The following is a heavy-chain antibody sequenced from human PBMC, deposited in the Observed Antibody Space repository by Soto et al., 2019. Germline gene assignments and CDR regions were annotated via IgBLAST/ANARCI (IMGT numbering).Heavy chain of an antibody. CDR3: ARDKITGLFDF. Sequence: QVQLQQWGAGLLKPSETLSLTCAVYGGSFSGYYWTWIRQPPGTGLEWIGEINHSGSTNYNPSLRSRVPIPVDTSKNQFSLKLTSVTAADPAVYYCARDKITGLFDFWGQGTLVTVSS. V-gene: IGHV4-34*01. CDR2: INHSGST. D-gene: IGHD2-8*02. J-gene: IGHJ4*02. CDR1: GGSFSGYY.